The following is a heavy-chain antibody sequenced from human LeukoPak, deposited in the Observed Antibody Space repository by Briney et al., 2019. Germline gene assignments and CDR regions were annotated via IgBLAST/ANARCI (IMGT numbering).Heavy chain of an antibody. Sequence: ASVKVSCKASGYTFTGYYMHWVRQAPGQGLEWMGWINPNSGGTNYAQKFQGRVTMTRDTSISTAYMELSRLRSDDTAVYYCARASKYSSGWYYWGQGTLVTVSS. D-gene: IGHD6-19*01. V-gene: IGHV1-2*02. CDR1: GYTFTGYY. CDR2: INPNSGGT. J-gene: IGHJ4*02. CDR3: ARASKYSSGWYY.